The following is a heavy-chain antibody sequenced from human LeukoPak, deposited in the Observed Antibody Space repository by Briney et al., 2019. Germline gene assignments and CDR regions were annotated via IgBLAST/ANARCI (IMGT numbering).Heavy chain of an antibody. J-gene: IGHJ4*02. V-gene: IGHV1-18*01. CDR2: ISASNGNT. Sequence: GASVKVSCKASGYTFINYGVTCVRQAPGQGLEWRGWISASNGNTNYAQKLQGKVTMTTETSTSTAYMELRSMRSDAPAVYYCARALSRGYSGYDYGLGYWGQGPLVTVPS. CDR3: ARALSRGYSGYDYGLGY. D-gene: IGHD5-12*01. CDR1: GYTFINYG.